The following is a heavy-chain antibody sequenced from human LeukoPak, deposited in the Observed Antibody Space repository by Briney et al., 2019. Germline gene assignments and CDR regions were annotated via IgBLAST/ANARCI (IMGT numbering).Heavy chain of an antibody. V-gene: IGHV1-24*01. Sequence: ASVKVSCKVSGYTLTELSMHWMRQAPGKGLEWMGGFDPEDGETIYAQKFQGRVTMTEDTSTDTAYMELSSLRSEDTAVYYCATPAGYSGSYPDWGQGTLVTVSS. CDR2: FDPEDGET. CDR3: ATPAGYSGSYPD. J-gene: IGHJ4*02. D-gene: IGHD1-26*01. CDR1: GYTLTELS.